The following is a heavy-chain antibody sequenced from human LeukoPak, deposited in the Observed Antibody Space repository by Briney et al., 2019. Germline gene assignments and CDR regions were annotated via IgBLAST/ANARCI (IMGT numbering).Heavy chain of an antibody. CDR2: INHSGST. J-gene: IGHJ4*02. Sequence: SETLSLTCTVSNDSIISYYWSWIRQPPGKGLEWIGEINHSGSTNYNPSLKSRVTISVDTSKNQFSLKLSSVTAADTAVYYCARASRRAARLFDYWGQGTLVTVSS. V-gene: IGHV4-34*01. CDR1: NDSIISYY. CDR3: ARASRRAARLFDY. D-gene: IGHD6-6*01.